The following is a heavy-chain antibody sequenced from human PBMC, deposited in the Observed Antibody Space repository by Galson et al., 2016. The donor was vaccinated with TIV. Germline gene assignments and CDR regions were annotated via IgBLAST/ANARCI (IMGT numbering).Heavy chain of an antibody. CDR2: IKQDGTDQ. D-gene: IGHD4-17*01. CDR1: GFTFSTYW. J-gene: IGHJ4*02. V-gene: IGHV3-7*01. CDR3: ARDWDDYGAHSALDD. Sequence: SLRLSCAASGFTFSTYWMSWVRQAPEEGLQWVANIKQDGTDQNYVDSVKGRFSNSRDNAKNSLFLQMNTLRPEDTAVYYCARDWDDYGAHSALDDWGQGTLVTVSS.